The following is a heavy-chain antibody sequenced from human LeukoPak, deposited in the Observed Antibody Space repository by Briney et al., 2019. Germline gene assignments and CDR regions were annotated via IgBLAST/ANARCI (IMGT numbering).Heavy chain of an antibody. CDR3: ANPSTPDYYDSSGYYRGDAFDI. D-gene: IGHD3-22*01. CDR2: LSGSGGST. Sequence: GGSLRLSGAASGFTFSSYAMMWVRQAPGKGLEWFSALSGSGGSTYYADSVKGRFTISRDNSKNTLYLQMNSLRAEDTAVYYCANPSTPDYYDSSGYYRGDAFDIWGQGTMVTVSS. J-gene: IGHJ3*02. CDR1: GFTFSSYA. V-gene: IGHV3-23*01.